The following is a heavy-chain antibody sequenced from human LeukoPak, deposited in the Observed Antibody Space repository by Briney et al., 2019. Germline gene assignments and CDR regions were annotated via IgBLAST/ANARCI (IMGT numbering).Heavy chain of an antibody. CDR2: ISWNSGNI. D-gene: IGHD5-18*01. V-gene: IGHV3-9*01. Sequence: GGSLRLSCAASGFIFDDYAMHWVRQAPGKGLEWVSGISWNSGNIGYADSVKGRFTISRDNAKNSLYLQMNSLRAEDTAVYYCARDDSYGFDYWGQGTLVTVSS. CDR1: GFIFDDYA. CDR3: ARDDSYGFDY. J-gene: IGHJ4*02.